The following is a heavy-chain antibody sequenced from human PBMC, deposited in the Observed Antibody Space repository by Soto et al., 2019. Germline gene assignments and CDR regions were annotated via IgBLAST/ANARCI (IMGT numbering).Heavy chain of an antibody. CDR2: IKQDGSEK. Sequence: GGSLRLSCAASGFTFSSYWMSWVRQAPGKGLEWVANIKQDGSEKYYVDSVKGRLTITRENAKNSLYLQMNCLRAEDSAVSDDARDSLSVYSLSWYERGDFWGQGTMVTVSS. CDR1: GFTFSSYW. CDR3: ARDSLSVYSLSWYERGDF. J-gene: IGHJ4*01. D-gene: IGHD6-13*01. V-gene: IGHV3-7*03.